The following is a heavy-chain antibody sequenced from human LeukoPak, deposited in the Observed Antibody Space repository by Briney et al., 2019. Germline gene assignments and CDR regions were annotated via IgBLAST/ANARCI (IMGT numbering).Heavy chain of an antibody. CDR2: INPGGGST. D-gene: IGHD7-27*01. J-gene: IGHJ4*02. CDR3: ARAPNGGLPGGY. V-gene: IGHV1-46*01. Sequence: ASVKVSCKASGYTFTTYYIHWVRQAPGQGLEWLGIINPGGGSTRYAKKFQGRVTMTRDTSTSTVYMELSSLRSEDTVVYYCARAPNGGLPGGYWGQGTLVTVSS. CDR1: GYTFTTYY.